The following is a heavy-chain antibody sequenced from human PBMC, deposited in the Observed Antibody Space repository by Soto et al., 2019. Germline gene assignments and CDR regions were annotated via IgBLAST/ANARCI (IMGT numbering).Heavy chain of an antibody. V-gene: IGHV4-34*01. CDR3: PRVPWFSLSLPPHYYYYMDV. CDR1: GGSFSGYY. J-gene: IGHJ6*03. CDR2: INHSGSA. D-gene: IGHD3-10*01. Sequence: QVQLQQWGAGLLKPSETLSLTCAVYGGSFSGYYWSWIRQPPGKGLEWMGEINHSGSANYNPSPKSRVTISVDTSKKQSSLKLSSVTAADTAVYYCPRVPWFSLSLPPHYYYYMDVWDKGTTVTVSS.